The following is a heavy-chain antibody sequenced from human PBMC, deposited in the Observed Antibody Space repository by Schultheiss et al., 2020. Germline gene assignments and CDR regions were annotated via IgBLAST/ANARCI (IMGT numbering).Heavy chain of an antibody. CDR1: GFTFSSYA. D-gene: IGHD3-9*01. Sequence: GGSLRLSCAASGFTFSSYAMHWVRQAPGKGLEWVSGTSWNSGSIGYADSVKGRFTISRDNAKNSLYLQMNSLRAEDTAVYYCASPGGLYYDILSGLGGHGGMDVWGQGTTVTVSS. V-gene: IGHV3-9*01. CDR3: ASPGGLYYDILSGLGGHGGMDV. J-gene: IGHJ6*02. CDR2: TSWNSGSI.